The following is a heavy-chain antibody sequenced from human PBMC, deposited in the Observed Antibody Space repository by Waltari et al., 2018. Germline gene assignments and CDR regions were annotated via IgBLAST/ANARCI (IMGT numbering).Heavy chain of an antibody. D-gene: IGHD7-27*01. CDR2: ISGSADNV. J-gene: IGHJ4*02. CDR3: ARRIETSGALGY. V-gene: IGHV3-11*01. CDR1: GFTFSDEY. Sequence: QVQLVESGGDLVKPGGSLRLSCVASGFTFSDEYMTWIRQAPGRGLEWVSYISGSADNVYYADSVKGRFTISRDNTKNSLYLQLNDVRSEDTALYYCARRIETSGALGYWGQGTLVTVSS.